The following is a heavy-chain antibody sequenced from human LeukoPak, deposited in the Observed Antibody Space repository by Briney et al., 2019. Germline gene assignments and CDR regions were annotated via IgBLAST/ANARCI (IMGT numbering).Heavy chain of an antibody. CDR3: VKEPELMPGGDLFDP. V-gene: IGHV3-23*01. CDR1: GFAFGRHA. D-gene: IGHD1-14*01. J-gene: IGHJ5*02. Sequence: PGGSLRLSCVASGFAFGRHAMSWVRQAPGKGLEWVSGVTHHANHPYYADSVRGRFTIPRDNSKDTLFLQMNGLRDEDTAIYYCVKEPELMPGGDLFDPWGQGTLVTVSS. CDR2: VTHHANHP.